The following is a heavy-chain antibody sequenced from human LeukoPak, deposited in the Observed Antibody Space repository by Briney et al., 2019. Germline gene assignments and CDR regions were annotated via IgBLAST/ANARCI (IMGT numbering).Heavy chain of an antibody. CDR1: GFTFSSYS. D-gene: IGHD2-2*01. V-gene: IGHV3-21*01. CDR2: ISSSSSYI. Sequence: GGSLRLSCAASGFTFSSYSMNWVRQAPGNGLEWVSSISSSSSYIYYADSVKGRFTISRDNAKNSLYLQMNSLRAEDTAVYYCAGPLGYCSSTSCYPWGQGTLVTVSS. J-gene: IGHJ5*02. CDR3: AGPLGYCSSTSCYP.